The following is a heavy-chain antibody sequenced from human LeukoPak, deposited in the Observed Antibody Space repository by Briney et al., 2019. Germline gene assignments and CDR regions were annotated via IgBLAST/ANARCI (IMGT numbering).Heavy chain of an antibody. V-gene: IGHV1-24*01. CDR1: RYTLTELS. D-gene: IGHD4-17*01. CDR2: FDPEDGET. J-gene: IGHJ3*02. CDR3: ATATPVTTFAFDI. Sequence: GASVKVSCKVSRYTLTELSMHWVRQAPGKGLEWMGGFDPEDGETIYAQKFQGRVTMTEDTPTDTAYMELSSLRSEDTAVYYCATATPVTTFAFDIWGQGTMVTVSS.